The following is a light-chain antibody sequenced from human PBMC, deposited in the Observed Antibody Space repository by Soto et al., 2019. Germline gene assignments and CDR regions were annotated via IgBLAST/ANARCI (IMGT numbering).Light chain of an antibody. V-gene: IGLV3-21*04. CDR1: NIGFKS. CDR3: QVWDSSSDHQI. CDR2: SNS. Sequence: SYELTQPPSVSVAPGTTASITCGGDNIGFKSVHWYQQEAGQAPVLVIHSNSDRPSGIPERFSGSNSRNTATLTISRVEAGDEADYYCQVWDSSSDHQIFGGGTKLTVL. J-gene: IGLJ2*01.